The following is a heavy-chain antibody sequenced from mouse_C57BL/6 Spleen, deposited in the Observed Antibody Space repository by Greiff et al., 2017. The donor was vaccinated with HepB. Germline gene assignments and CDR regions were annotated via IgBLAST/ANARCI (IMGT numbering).Heavy chain of an antibody. J-gene: IGHJ3*01. CDR2: IDPETGGT. CDR1: GYTFTDYE. V-gene: IGHV1-15*01. CDR3: TRKANWDVRFAH. D-gene: IGHD4-1*01. Sequence: QVQLQQSGAELVRPGASVTLSCKASGYTFTDYEMHWVKQTPVHGLEWIGAIDPETGGTAYNQKFKGKAILTADKSSSTAYMELRSLTSEDSAVYYCTRKANWDVRFAHWGQGTLVTVSA.